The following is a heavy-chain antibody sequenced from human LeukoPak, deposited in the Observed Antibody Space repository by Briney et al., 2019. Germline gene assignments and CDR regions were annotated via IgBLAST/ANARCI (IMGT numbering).Heavy chain of an antibody. Sequence: SETLSLTCALYGGSFSGYYCSWIRHPPGKWLEWIGEINHSGNTNYNPSLKSRVTISVHTSKNQFPLNVISVTCADTPVYYCARGPVTSWFDPWGKGTLVTVSS. CDR2: INHSGNT. V-gene: IGHV4-34*01. CDR1: GGSFSGYY. J-gene: IGHJ5*02. D-gene: IGHD4-17*01. CDR3: ARGPVTSWFDP.